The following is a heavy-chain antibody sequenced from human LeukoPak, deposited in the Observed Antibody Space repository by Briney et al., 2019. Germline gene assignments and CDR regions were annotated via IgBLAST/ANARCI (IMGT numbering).Heavy chain of an antibody. D-gene: IGHD2-2*01. J-gene: IGHJ4*02. CDR3: ARDRLGYCSSTSCYFGSFDY. Sequence: GGSLRLSCAASGFTFSNYWMGWVRQPPGKGLQWVANIKEDGSEKYYVDSVKGRFTISRDNAKNSVYLQMNSLRAEDTAVYYCARDRLGYCSSTSCYFGSFDYWGQGTLVTVSS. V-gene: IGHV3-7*01. CDR2: IKEDGSEK. CDR1: GFTFSNYW.